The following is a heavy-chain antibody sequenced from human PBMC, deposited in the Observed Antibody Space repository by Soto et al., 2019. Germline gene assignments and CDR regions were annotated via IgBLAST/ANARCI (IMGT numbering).Heavy chain of an antibody. V-gene: IGHV4-34*01. CDR3: ARLPYYFDY. CDR1: GGSFSGYY. J-gene: IGHJ4*02. Sequence: QVQLQQWGAGLLKPSETLSLTCAVYGGSFSGYYWSWIRQPPGKGLEWIGEINHSGSTNYNPSLKSRVTISVDTAKNQFSLKLSSVTAADSAVYYCARLPYYFDYWGQGTLVTVSS. CDR2: INHSGST.